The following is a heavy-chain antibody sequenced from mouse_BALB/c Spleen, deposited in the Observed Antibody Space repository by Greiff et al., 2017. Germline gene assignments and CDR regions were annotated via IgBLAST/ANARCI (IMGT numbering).Heavy chain of an antibody. CDR3: ARDQGLYRYDEGYAMDY. CDR2: IWAGGST. D-gene: IGHD2-14*01. Sequence: VKLVESGPGLVAPSQSLSITCTVSGFSLTSYGVHWVRQPPGKGLEWLGVIWAGGSTNYNSALMSRLSISKDNSKSQVFLKMNSLQTDDTAMYYCARDQGLYRYDEGYAMDYWGQGTSVTVSS. J-gene: IGHJ4*01. V-gene: IGHV2-9*02. CDR1: GFSLTSYG.